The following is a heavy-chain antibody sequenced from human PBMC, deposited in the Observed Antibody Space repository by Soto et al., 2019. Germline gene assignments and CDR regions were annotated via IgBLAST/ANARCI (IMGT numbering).Heavy chain of an antibody. CDR3: ASPFYFDSRGYDRGGKDV. Sequence: SETLSLTCAVYGGSFSGYYWTWIRQPPGTGLEWIGEINHSGSTNYNPSLKSRVTISVDTSKNQFSLKLTSVTAADTAVYYCASPFYFDSRGYDRGGKDVSRQGTTDTVSS. J-gene: IGHJ6*01. CDR2: INHSGST. V-gene: IGHV4-34*01. CDR1: GGSFSGYY. D-gene: IGHD3-22*01.